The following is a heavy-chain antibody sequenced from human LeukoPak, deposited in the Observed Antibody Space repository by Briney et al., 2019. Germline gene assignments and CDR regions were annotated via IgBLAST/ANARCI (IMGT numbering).Heavy chain of an antibody. CDR2: INHSGST. CDR3: ARGPAHYGDYANYYGMDV. D-gene: IGHD4-17*01. J-gene: IGHJ6*02. CDR1: GGSVSSYY. V-gene: IGHV4-34*01. Sequence: PSETLSLTCTVSGGSVSSYYWSWIRQPPGKGLEWIGEINHSGSTNYNPSLKSRVTISVDTSKNQFSLKLSSVTAADTAVYYCARGPAHYGDYANYYGMDVWGQGTTVTVSS.